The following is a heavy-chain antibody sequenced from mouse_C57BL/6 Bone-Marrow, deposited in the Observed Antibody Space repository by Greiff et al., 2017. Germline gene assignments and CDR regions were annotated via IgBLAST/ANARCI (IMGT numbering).Heavy chain of an antibody. D-gene: IGHD3-2*02. J-gene: IGHJ2*01. CDR2: IDPSDSST. V-gene: IGHV1-69*01. CDR3: ARSGAAQATSYFDY. Sequence: QVQLQQPGAELVMPGASVKLSCKASGYTFTSYWMHWVKQRPGQGLEWIGEIDPSDSSTNYNQKFKGKSTLTVDKSSSTAYMQLSSLTSEDSAVYYCARSGAAQATSYFDYWGQGTTLTVSS. CDR1: GYTFTSYW.